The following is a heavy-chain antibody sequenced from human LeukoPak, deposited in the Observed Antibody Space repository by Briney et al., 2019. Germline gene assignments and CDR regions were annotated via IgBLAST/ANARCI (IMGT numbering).Heavy chain of an antibody. CDR2: IYYSGST. V-gene: IGHV4-59*12. Sequence: PSETLSLTCAVYGGSFSGYYWSWIRQPPGRGLEWIGYIYYSGSTNYNPSLKSRVTISADMSKNQFSLKLTSVTGADTAVYYCAGERGEEYSSGWYKRNYFDNWGQGIRVTVSS. D-gene: IGHD6-19*01. CDR1: GGSFSGYY. CDR3: AGERGEEYSSGWYKRNYFDN. J-gene: IGHJ4*02.